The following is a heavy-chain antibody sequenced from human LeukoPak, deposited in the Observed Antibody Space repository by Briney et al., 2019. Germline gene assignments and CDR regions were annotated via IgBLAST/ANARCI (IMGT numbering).Heavy chain of an antibody. Sequence: ASVKVSCKASGYTFTSYGISWVGQAPGQGREWMGWISDYNGNTNYAQKLHGRVTMTTHTSTSTAYMELRSLRSDDTAVYYCARSSLNSGSYPGDYWGQGTLVTVSS. CDR2: ISDYNGNT. CDR3: ARSSLNSGSYPGDY. J-gene: IGHJ4*02. CDR1: GYTFTSYG. D-gene: IGHD1-26*01. V-gene: IGHV1-18*01.